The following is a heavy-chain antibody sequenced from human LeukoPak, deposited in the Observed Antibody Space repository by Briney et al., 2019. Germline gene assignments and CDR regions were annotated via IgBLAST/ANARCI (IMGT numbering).Heavy chain of an antibody. J-gene: IGHJ4*02. CDR2: IKQDGSEK. V-gene: IGHV3-7*01. Sequence: QSGGSLRLSCVVSGSTFSSYWMSWVRQAPGKGLEWVANIKQDGSEKYYVGSLKGRFTISRDNAKNSLYLQMNSLRAEDTAVYYCARNYYDSSGYYVYWGQGTLVTVSS. CDR1: GSTFSSYW. CDR3: ARNYYDSSGYYVY. D-gene: IGHD3-22*01.